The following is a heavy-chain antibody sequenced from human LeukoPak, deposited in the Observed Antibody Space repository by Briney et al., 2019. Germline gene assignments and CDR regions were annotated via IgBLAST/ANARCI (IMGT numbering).Heavy chain of an antibody. J-gene: IGHJ4*02. CDR1: GDTFSSSH. CDR2: INPSGGT. V-gene: IGHV1-46*01. CDR3: AREPTAGSCYFDY. D-gene: IGHD3-10*01. Sequence: ASVKVSCKASGDTFSSSHIHWVRQAPGQGLEWMGLINPSGGTSHSNTIQGRVTLTRDTFTSTLYMELNSLRSGDTAVYYCAREPTAGSCYFDYWGQGTLVTVSS.